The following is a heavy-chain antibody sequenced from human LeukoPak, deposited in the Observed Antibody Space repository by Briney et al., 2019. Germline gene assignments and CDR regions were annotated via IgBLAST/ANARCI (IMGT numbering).Heavy chain of an antibody. CDR1: GGSISTYS. CDR2: IYYTGST. Sequence: PSETLSLTCTVSGGSISTYSWSWIRQPPGKGLEWIGYIYYTGSTDYNASLKSRVTITVDTSKNQFSLKLSSVTAADTAVYYCARHVTLVGYSWGQGTLVTVSS. D-gene: IGHD6-13*01. V-gene: IGHV4-59*08. J-gene: IGHJ4*02. CDR3: ARHVTLVGYS.